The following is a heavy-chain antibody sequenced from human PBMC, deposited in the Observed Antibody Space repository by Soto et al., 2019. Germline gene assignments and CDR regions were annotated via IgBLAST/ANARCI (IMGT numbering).Heavy chain of an antibody. D-gene: IGHD3-9*01. CDR2: IQSGGPT. CDR3: AREYYDILTGYYRGLDY. J-gene: IGHJ4*02. Sequence: GGSLRLSCAASGFTVSSKYMSWVRQAPGKGLEWVSLIQSGGPTYYADSVKGRFTISRDNSKNTLYLQMNSLRAEDTAVYYCAREYYDILTGYYRGLDYWGQGTLVTVSS. V-gene: IGHV3-66*02. CDR1: GFTVSSKY.